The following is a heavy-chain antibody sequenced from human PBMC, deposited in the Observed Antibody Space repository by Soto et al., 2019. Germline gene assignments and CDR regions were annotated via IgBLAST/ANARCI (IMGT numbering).Heavy chain of an antibody. D-gene: IGHD2-2*01. Sequence: GGSLRLSCAASGFTFSNFAMSWVRHAPGKRQEWVSEITGSTGTTYYADSVKGRFIISRDNSKNKLHLQMNNLRAEDTADYYSAKDTSSSPYSMDVWAKGPRSPSP. CDR2: ITGSTGTT. J-gene: IGHJ6*03. CDR1: GFTFSNFA. CDR3: AKDTSSSPYSMDV. V-gene: IGHV3-23*01.